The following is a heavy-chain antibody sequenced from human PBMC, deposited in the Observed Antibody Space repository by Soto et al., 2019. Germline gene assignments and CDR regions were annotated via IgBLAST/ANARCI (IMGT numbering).Heavy chain of an antibody. J-gene: IGHJ3*02. CDR3: ARDPGDDAFDI. CDR2: IYSGGST. CDR1: GFTVSSNY. V-gene: IGHV3-66*01. Sequence: EVQLVESGGGLVQPGGSLRLSCAASGFTVSSNYMSWVRQAPGKGLEWVSVIYSGGSTYYADSVKSRFTISRDNSKNTLYLQMNSLRAEDTAVYYCARDPGDDAFDIWGQGTMVTVSS. D-gene: IGHD4-17*01.